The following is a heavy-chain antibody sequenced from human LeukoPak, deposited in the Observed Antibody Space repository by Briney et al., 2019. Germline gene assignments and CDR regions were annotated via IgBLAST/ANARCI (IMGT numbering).Heavy chain of an antibody. D-gene: IGHD4-17*01. Sequence: PGGSLRLSCAASGFTFSSYEMNWVRQAPGKGLEWVSYISSSGSTIYYADSVKGRFTISRDNTKNSLYLQMNSLRAEDTAVYYCARDLLYGDFYFHYWGQGTLVTVSS. V-gene: IGHV3-48*03. CDR3: ARDLLYGDFYFHY. J-gene: IGHJ4*02. CDR2: ISSSGSTI. CDR1: GFTFSSYE.